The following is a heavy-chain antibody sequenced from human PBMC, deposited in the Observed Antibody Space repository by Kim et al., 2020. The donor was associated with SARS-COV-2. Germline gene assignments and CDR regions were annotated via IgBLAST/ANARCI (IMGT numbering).Heavy chain of an antibody. CDR2: T. D-gene: IGHD1-7*01. CDR3: ARASSITGTTI. J-gene: IGHJ4*02. Sequence: TNYNPSLKSRVTISVDTSKNQFSLKLSSVTAADTAVYYCARASSITGTTIWGQGTLVTVSS. V-gene: IGHV4-34*01.